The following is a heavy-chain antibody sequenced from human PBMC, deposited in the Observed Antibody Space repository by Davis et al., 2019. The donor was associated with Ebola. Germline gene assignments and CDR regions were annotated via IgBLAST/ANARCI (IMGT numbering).Heavy chain of an antibody. V-gene: IGHV3-20*04. J-gene: IGHJ6*02. CDR2: INWNGAST. CDR1: GFTFDDYA. Sequence: GGSLRLSCAASGFTFDDYAMTWVRHVPGKGLEWLSGINWNGASTGYADSVKGRFTISRDNAKNSLYLQMNSLRAEDTAVYYCARDQGWEYQLLVYYYYGMDVWGQGTTVTVSS. CDR3: ARDQGWEYQLLVYYYYGMDV. D-gene: IGHD2-2*01.